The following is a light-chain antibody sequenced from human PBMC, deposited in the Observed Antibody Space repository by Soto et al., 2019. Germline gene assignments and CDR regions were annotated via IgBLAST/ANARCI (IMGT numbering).Light chain of an antibody. CDR3: QQYTAWPLT. J-gene: IGKJ1*01. CDR2: GIS. V-gene: IGKV3-20*01. CDR1: QSVTSNY. Sequence: EVVLTQSPATLSVSPGEGATLSCRASQSVTSNYLAWYQQKPGKAPSLLIHGISNRATGIPDRFSGSGSGTDFTLTISRLEPEDFAVYYCQQYTAWPLTFGQGTKVDIK.